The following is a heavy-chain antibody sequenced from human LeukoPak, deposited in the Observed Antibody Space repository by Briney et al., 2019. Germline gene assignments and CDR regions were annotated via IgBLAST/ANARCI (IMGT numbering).Heavy chain of an antibody. Sequence: GESLRISCKGSGYSFTSYWISWVRQMPGKGLEWMGRIDPSDSYTNYSPSFQGHVTISADKSISTAYLQWSSLKASDTAMYYCASTGGYSSSWPNYCGQGTLVTVSS. V-gene: IGHV5-10-1*01. CDR3: ASTGGYSSSWPNY. CDR1: GYSFTSYW. D-gene: IGHD6-13*01. J-gene: IGHJ4*02. CDR2: IDPSDSYT.